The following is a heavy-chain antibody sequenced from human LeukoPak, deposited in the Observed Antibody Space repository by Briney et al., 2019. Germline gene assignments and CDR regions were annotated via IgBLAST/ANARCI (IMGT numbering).Heavy chain of an antibody. J-gene: IGHJ4*02. CDR1: GYTFTSYY. D-gene: IGHD3-3*01. CDR2: INPSGGST. Sequence: ASVKVSCKASGYTFTSYYMHWVRQATGQGLEWMGIINPSGGSTSYAQKFQGRVTMTRDMSTSTVYMELSSLRSEDTAVYYCARDRITIFGVANSGYFDYWGQGTLVTVSS. CDR3: ARDRITIFGVANSGYFDY. V-gene: IGHV1-46*01.